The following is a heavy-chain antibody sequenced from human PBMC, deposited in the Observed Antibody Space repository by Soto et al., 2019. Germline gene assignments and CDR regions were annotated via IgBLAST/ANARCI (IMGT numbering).Heavy chain of an antibody. CDR3: ARDSGSSSWLYGMDV. Sequence: QVQLVESGGGVVQPGRSLRLSCAASGFTFSSYGMHWVRQAPGKGLEWVAVIWYDGSNKYYADSVKGRFTISRDNSKNTLYLQMNSLRAEDTAVYYCARDSGSSSWLYGMDVWGQGTTVTVSS. D-gene: IGHD6-13*01. CDR2: IWYDGSNK. CDR1: GFTFSSYG. J-gene: IGHJ6*02. V-gene: IGHV3-33*01.